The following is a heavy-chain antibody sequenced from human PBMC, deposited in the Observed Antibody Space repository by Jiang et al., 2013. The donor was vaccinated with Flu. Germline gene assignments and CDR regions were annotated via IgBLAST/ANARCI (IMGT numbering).Heavy chain of an antibody. D-gene: IGHD1-26*01. Sequence: GAEVKKPGESLKISCKGSGYSFTSYWIGWVRQMPGTGPEWMGIIYPRDSETTYSPSFQGQVTISADKSIGTAYLQWSSLKASDTAMYYCARQRRGVVGATTFDYWGQGTLVTVSS. CDR2: IYPRDSET. J-gene: IGHJ4*02. V-gene: IGHV5-51*01. CDR1: GYSFTSYW. CDR3: ARQRRGVVGATTFDY.